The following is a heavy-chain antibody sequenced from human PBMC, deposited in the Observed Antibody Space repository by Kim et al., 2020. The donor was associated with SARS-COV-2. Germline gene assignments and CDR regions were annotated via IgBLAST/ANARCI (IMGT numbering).Heavy chain of an antibody. Sequence: SETLSLTCTVSGGSISSSSYYWGWIRQPPGKGLEWIGSIYYSGNTYYNPSLKSRVTISVDTSKNQFSLKLSSVTAADTAVYYCARQKIAVAGPELWDPSFDYWGQGTLVTVSS. CDR1: GGSISSSSYY. CDR2: IYYSGNT. D-gene: IGHD6-19*01. CDR3: ARQKIAVAGPELWDPSFDY. J-gene: IGHJ4*02. V-gene: IGHV4-39*01.